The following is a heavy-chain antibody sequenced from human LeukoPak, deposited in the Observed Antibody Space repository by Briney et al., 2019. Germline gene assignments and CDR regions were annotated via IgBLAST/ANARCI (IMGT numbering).Heavy chain of an antibody. CDR3: AKARALWFGARDSDY. D-gene: IGHD3-10*01. CDR1: GFTFSCYA. Sequence: GGSLRLSCAASGFTFSCYAMSWVRQAPGKGLEWVSAISGSGGSTYYADSVKGRFSISRDNSKNTLYLQMNSLRAEDTAVYYCAKARALWFGARDSDYWGQGTLVTVSS. J-gene: IGHJ4*02. CDR2: ISGSGGST. V-gene: IGHV3-23*01.